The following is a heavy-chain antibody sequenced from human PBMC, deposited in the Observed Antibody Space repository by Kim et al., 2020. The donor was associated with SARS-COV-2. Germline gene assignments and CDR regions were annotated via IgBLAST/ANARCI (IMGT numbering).Heavy chain of an antibody. Sequence: AESVNGRFAIASDTSKKTLYVQRSSLGAEDTAVYYCAKGEINNWSFFDYWGQGTLVTVSS. V-gene: IGHV3-23*01. CDR3: AKGEINNWSFFDY. J-gene: IGHJ4*02. D-gene: IGHD1-1*01.